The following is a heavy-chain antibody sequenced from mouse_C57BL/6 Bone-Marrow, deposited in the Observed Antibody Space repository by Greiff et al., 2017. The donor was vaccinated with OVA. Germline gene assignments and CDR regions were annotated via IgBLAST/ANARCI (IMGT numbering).Heavy chain of an antibody. D-gene: IGHD2-4*01. J-gene: IGHJ3*01. Sequence: VQLQESGPGLVQPSQSLSITCTVSGFSLTSYGVHWVRQSPGKGLEWLGVIWRGGSTDYNAAFMSRLSITKDNSKSQVFFKMNSLQADDTAIYYCAKDHTMISAWFAYWGQGTLVTVSA. CDR1: GFSLTSYG. V-gene: IGHV2-5*01. CDR3: AKDHTMISAWFAY. CDR2: IWRGGST.